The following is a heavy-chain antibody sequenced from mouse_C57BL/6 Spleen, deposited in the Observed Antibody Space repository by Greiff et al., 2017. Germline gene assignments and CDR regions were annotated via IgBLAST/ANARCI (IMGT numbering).Heavy chain of an antibody. CDR2: IDPENGDT. CDR1: GFNIKDDY. D-gene: IGHD1-2*01. V-gene: IGHV14-4*01. J-gene: IGHJ4*01. Sequence: VQLQQSGAELVRPGASVKLSCTASGFNIKDDYMHWVKQRPEQGLEWIGWIDPENGDTEYASKFQGKATITADTSSNTAYLQLSSLTSEDTAGYYCTFFTTVYAMDYWGQGTSVTVAS. CDR3: TFFTTVYAMDY.